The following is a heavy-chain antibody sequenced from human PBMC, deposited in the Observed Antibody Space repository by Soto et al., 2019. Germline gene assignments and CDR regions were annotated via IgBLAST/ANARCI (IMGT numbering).Heavy chain of an antibody. J-gene: IGHJ4*02. CDR1: GSTLTEVS. CDR3: ARSTYYYDSSGYGFYYFDY. Sequence: ASVTGAFTVSGSTLTEVSMHWGRQAPGKGLEWMGGFDPEDGETIYAQKFQGRVTMTEDTSTDTAYMELSSLRSVDTATYYCARSTYYYDSSGYGFYYFDYWGQGTLVTVSS. CDR2: FDPEDGET. V-gene: IGHV1-24*01. D-gene: IGHD3-22*01.